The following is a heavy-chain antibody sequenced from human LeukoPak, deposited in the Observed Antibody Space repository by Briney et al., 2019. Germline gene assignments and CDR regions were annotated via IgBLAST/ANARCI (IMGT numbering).Heavy chain of an antibody. Sequence: PSETLSLTCAVSGGSISSGGYSWSWIRQPPGKGLEWIGYIYHSGSTYYNPSLKSRVTISVDRSKNQFSLKLSSVTAADTAVYYCARVPRWLGYYFDYWGQGTLVTVSS. CDR2: IYHSGST. CDR1: GGSISSGGYS. J-gene: IGHJ4*02. CDR3: ARVPRWLGYYFDY. D-gene: IGHD5-12*01. V-gene: IGHV4-30-2*01.